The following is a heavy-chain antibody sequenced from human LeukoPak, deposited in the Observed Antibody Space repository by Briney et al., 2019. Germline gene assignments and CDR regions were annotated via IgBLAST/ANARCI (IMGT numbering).Heavy chain of an antibody. CDR3: ARRRQYYYYYYMDV. D-gene: IGHD1-1*01. Sequence: PGGSLRLSCAASGFTFSSYAMSWVRQAPGKGLEWVSAISGSGGSTYYADSVKGRFTISRDNSKNTLYLQMNSLRAEDTAVYYCARRRQYYYYYYMDVWGKGTTVTVSS. J-gene: IGHJ6*03. CDR2: ISGSGGST. CDR1: GFTFSSYA. V-gene: IGHV3-23*01.